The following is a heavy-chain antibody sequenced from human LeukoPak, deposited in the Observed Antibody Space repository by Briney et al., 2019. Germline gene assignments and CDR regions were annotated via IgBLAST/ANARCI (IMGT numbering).Heavy chain of an antibody. Sequence: SETLSLTCTVSRGSISKYYWSWIRQSPGKGLEWIGYISYSGSTKYNPSFKSRVTMSVDTSKNQFSLKVTSVTAADTAVYYCARDSYNYGSGSLDYWGQGTLVIVSS. J-gene: IGHJ4*02. D-gene: IGHD5-18*01. CDR2: ISYSGST. CDR1: RGSISKYY. V-gene: IGHV4-59*01. CDR3: ARDSYNYGSGSLDY.